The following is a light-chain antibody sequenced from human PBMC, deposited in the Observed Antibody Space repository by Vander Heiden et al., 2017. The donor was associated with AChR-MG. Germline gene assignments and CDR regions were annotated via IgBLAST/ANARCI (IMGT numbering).Light chain of an antibody. CDR2: GAS. V-gene: IGKV1-27*01. CDR3: QQYNSAPLT. J-gene: IGKJ4*01. CDR1: QGINNY. Sequence: DIQMTQSPSSLSAGVGDRVSITCRASQGINNYLAWYQQKPGKPPKLLIYGASTVPSGVPSRFSGSRTGTDFILTISRLQYEDVANYYCQQYNSAPLTFGGGTKVEIK.